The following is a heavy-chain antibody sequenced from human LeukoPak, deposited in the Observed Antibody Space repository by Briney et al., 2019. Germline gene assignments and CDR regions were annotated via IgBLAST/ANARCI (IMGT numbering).Heavy chain of an antibody. Sequence: GGSLRLSCAASGFTVSSNYMSWVRQAPGKGLEWVSVFYAGGDTYYADSVKGRFTISRDNSKNTLYLQMNSLRAEDTAVYYCAKNPSMVRGIILAFDVWGQGTMVTVSS. CDR1: GFTVSSNY. CDR3: AKNPSMVRGIILAFDV. D-gene: IGHD3-10*01. V-gene: IGHV3-53*01. CDR2: FYAGGDT. J-gene: IGHJ3*01.